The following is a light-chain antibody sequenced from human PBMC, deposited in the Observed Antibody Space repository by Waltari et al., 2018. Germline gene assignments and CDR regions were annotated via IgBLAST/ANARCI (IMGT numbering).Light chain of an antibody. CDR2: DAS. V-gene: IGKV1-5*01. CDR1: QSISNW. CDR3: QQSYNTPPVT. J-gene: IGKJ1*01. Sequence: DFQMTQSPSTLSASVGDRVTITCRASQSISNWLAWFQHKPGKAPKLLIYDASTLESGVPSRFSGSGSGTQFTLTISSLQPDDSATYYCQQSYNTPPVTFGPGTKVDIK.